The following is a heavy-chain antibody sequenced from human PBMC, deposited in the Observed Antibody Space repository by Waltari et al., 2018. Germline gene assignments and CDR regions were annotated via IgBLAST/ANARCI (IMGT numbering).Heavy chain of an antibody. D-gene: IGHD6-19*01. J-gene: IGHJ4*02. CDR3: AKNRRIAVAGTSTFDY. Sequence: EVQLLESGGGLVQPGGSLRLSCAASGFTFSSYAMRWVRQAPGKGLEWVSAISGSGGSTYYADSVKGRFTISRDNSKNTLYLQMNSLRAEDTAVYYCAKNRRIAVAGTSTFDYWGQGTLVTVSS. CDR2: ISGSGGST. V-gene: IGHV3-23*01. CDR1: GFTFSSYA.